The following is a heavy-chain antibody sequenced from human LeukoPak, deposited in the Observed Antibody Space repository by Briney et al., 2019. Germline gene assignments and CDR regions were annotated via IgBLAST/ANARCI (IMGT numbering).Heavy chain of an antibody. V-gene: IGHV3-7*01. D-gene: IGHD5-24*01. CDR3: AKDCERWLHDLLYFDY. Sequence: GGSLRLSCAASGFTFSSYWMSWVRQAPGKGLEWVANIKQDGSEKYYVDSVKGRFTISRDNAKNSLYLQMYSLRAEDTAVYYCAKDCERWLHDLLYFDYWGQGTLVTVSS. CDR1: GFTFSSYW. J-gene: IGHJ4*02. CDR2: IKQDGSEK.